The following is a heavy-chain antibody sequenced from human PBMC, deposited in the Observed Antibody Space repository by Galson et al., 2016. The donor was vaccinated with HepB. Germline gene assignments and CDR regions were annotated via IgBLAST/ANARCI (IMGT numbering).Heavy chain of an antibody. J-gene: IGHJ6*03. V-gene: IGHV3-64D*06. D-gene: IGHD1-1*01. CDR3: VRAQTSQSDYNYYHMDV. Sequence: SLRLSCAVSGFPFSNSGMHWVRQAPGKGLEYVSAINNYGGDTKYADSVKGRFTISRDNSKNTLYLQMNSLRAEDTAVYYCVRAQTSQSDYNYYHMDVWGKGTTVTVSS. CDR2: INNYGGDT. CDR1: GFPFSNSG.